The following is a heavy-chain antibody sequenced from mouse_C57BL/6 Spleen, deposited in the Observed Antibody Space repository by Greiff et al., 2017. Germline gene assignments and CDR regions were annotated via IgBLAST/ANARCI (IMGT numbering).Heavy chain of an antibody. V-gene: IGHV5-17*01. Sequence: EVQVVESGGGLVKPGGSLKLSCAASGFTFSDYGMHWVRQAPEKGLEWVAYISSGSSTIYYADTVKGRFTISRDNAKNTLFLQMTSLRSEDTAMYYCARGPHEYDGGPYYFDYWGQGTTLTVSS. CDR3: ARGPHEYDGGPYYFDY. D-gene: IGHD2-4*01. CDR1: GFTFSDYG. CDR2: ISSGSSTI. J-gene: IGHJ2*01.